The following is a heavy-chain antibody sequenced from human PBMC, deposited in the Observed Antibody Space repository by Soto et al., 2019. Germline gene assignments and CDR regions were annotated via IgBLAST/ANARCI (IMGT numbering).Heavy chain of an antibody. CDR1: GFTVSSNY. V-gene: IGHV3-53*04. D-gene: IGHD4-17*01. CDR3: ARAKRDYGDHYDYYYYMDV. CDR2: IYSGGST. J-gene: IGHJ6*03. Sequence: EVQLVESGGGLVQPGGSLRLSCAASGFTVSSNYMSWVRQAPGKGLEWVSVIYSGGSTYYADSVKGRFTISRHNSKNTLYLQMNSLRAEDTAVYYCARAKRDYGDHYDYYYYMDVWGKGTTVTVSS.